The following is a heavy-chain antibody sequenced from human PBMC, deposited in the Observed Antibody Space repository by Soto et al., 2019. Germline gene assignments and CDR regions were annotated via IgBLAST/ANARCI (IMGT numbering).Heavy chain of an antibody. Sequence: HVEIVQSGAEVKMPGASVNVSCKSSGYNFTNHAMHWVRQAPGQRLEWLGWINAATGNTQYSQRVQDRLIIIRAPSASTASMELSSLRSEDTAVYYCVRGAARRPPVTRAFDLWGRGTFVTVSS. CDR2: INAATGNT. V-gene: IGHV1-3*01. J-gene: IGHJ3*01. CDR1: GYNFTNHA. D-gene: IGHD4-17*01. CDR3: VRGAARRPPVTRAFDL.